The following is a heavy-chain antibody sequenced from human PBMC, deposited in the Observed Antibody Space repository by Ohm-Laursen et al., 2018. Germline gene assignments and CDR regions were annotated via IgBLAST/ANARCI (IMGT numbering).Heavy chain of an antibody. CDR2: IYYSGST. CDR3: ARPRYGGNSGDAFDI. CDR1: GGSISSYY. Sequence: SDTLSLTCTVSGGSISSYYWSWIRQPPGKGLEWIGYIYYSGSTNYNPSLKSRVTISVDTSTNQFSLKLSSVTAADTAVYYCARPRYGGNSGDAFDIWGQGTMVTVSS. D-gene: IGHD4-23*01. V-gene: IGHV4-59*08. J-gene: IGHJ3*02.